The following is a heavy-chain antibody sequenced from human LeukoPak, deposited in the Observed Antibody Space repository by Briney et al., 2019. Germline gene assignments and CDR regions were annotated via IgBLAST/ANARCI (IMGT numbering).Heavy chain of an antibody. CDR2: ILPIFGTA. V-gene: IGHV1-69*05. D-gene: IGHD2-2*01. CDR1: GGTFSSSA. J-gene: IGHJ4*02. CDR3: ARVPLGYCSSTSCYDALFDY. Sequence: GSSVKVSCKASGGTFSSSAISWVRQAPGQGLEWMGRILPIFGTADYAQKFQGRVTITMDECTSTAYMELSSLRSEDTAVYYCARVPLGYCSSTSCYDALFDYWGQGTLVTVSS.